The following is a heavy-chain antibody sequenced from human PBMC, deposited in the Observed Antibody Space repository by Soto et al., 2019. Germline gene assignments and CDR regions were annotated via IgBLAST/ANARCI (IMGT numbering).Heavy chain of an antibody. Sequence: QVQLQESGPGLVKPSQTLSLTCTVSGGSISSGGYYWSWIRQHPGKGLEWIGYIYYNGSTYYNPSLQSRVTIALDKSKPQFSLTLSSVTAADTAAYYCAREPGVWGQGTLVTVSS. CDR2: IYYNGST. D-gene: IGHD3-10*01. V-gene: IGHV4-31*03. CDR3: AREPGV. J-gene: IGHJ4*02. CDR1: GGSISSGGYY.